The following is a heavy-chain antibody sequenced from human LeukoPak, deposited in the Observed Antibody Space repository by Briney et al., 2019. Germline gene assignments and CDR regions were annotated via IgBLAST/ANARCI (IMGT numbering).Heavy chain of an antibody. CDR1: GGSISSSSYY. D-gene: IGHD6-13*01. V-gene: IGHV4-39*01. Sequence: SETLSLTCTVSGGSISSSSYYWGWIRQPPGMGLEWIGSIYYSGSTYYNPSLKSRVTISVDTSKNQFSLKLSSVPAADTAVYYCARTKYSSRPFDYWGQGTLVTVSS. CDR2: IYYSGST. CDR3: ARTKYSSRPFDY. J-gene: IGHJ4*02.